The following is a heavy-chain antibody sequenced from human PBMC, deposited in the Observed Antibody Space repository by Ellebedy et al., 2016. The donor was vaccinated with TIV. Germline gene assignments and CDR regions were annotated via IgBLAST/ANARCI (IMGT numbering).Heavy chain of an antibody. D-gene: IGHD3-22*01. CDR2: IYYSGST. V-gene: IGHV4-59*12. CDR1: GGSISSYY. J-gene: IGHJ4*02. Sequence: SETLSLXXTVSGGSISSYYWSWIRQPPGKGLEWIGYIYYSGSTYYNPSLKSRVTISVDTSKNQFSLKLSSVTAADTAVYYCARVGKYYYDSSGYSFDYWGQGTLVTVSS. CDR3: ARVGKYYYDSSGYSFDY.